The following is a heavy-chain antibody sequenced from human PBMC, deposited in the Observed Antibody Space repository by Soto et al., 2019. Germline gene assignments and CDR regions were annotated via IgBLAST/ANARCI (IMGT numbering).Heavy chain of an antibody. D-gene: IGHD2-2*01. V-gene: IGHV4-34*01. CDR3: ARGKHCSSTSCYPYYFDY. J-gene: IGHJ4*02. CDR2: INHSGST. Sequence: TLSLTCAVYGGSFSGYYWSWIRQPPGKGLEWIGEINHSGSTNYNPSLKSRVTISVDTSKNQFSLKLSSVTAADTAVYYCARGKHCSSTSCYPYYFDYWGQGTLVTVSS. CDR1: GGSFSGYY.